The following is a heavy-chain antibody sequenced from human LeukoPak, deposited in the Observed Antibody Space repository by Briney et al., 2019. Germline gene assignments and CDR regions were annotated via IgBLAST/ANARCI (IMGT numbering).Heavy chain of an antibody. CDR1: GFTFSSYG. V-gene: IGHV3-30*02. D-gene: IGHD4-17*01. CDR3: AGAVPTFRAFDI. CDR2: IRYDGSNK. Sequence: GGSLRLSCAASGFTFSSYGMHWVRQAPGKGLEWVAFIRYDGSNKYYADSVKGRFTISRDNSKNTLYLQMNSLRAEDTAVYYCAGAVPTFRAFDIWGQGTMVTVSS. J-gene: IGHJ3*02.